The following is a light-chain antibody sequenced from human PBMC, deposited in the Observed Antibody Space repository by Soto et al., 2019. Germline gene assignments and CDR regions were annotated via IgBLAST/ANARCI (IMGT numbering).Light chain of an antibody. CDR3: QKCNSAPRSAPLT. V-gene: IGKV1-27*01. Sequence: DIQMTQSPSSLSASVGDRVTITCRASQGISKYLAWYQQKPGKVPKLLIYAASTLQSGVPSRFSGSGSGTDFTLTISSLQPEDVATYYCQKCNSAPRSAPLTFGGGTKVEIK. CDR2: AAS. CDR1: QGISKY. J-gene: IGKJ4*01.